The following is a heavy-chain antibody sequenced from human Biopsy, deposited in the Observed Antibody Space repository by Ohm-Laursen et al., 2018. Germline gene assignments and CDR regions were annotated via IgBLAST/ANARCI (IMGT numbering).Heavy chain of an antibody. CDR1: GFPFSTYA. V-gene: IGHV3-23*01. Sequence: SLRLSCAASGFPFSTYAMSWVRQTPGKGLEWVSSINGGGDGTFYADSVKGRFSISRDNSKNTLYLQMKSLRAEDTALYYCATGPVQMVYANLRGEFASWGQGALVTVSS. CDR2: INGGGDGT. CDR3: ATGPVQMVYANLRGEFAS. D-gene: IGHD2-8*01. J-gene: IGHJ5*02.